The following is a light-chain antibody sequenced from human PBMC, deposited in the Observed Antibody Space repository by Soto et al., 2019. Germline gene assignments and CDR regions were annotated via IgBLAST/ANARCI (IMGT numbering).Light chain of an antibody. CDR1: QSVGSN. J-gene: IGKJ5*01. CDR3: QQVSGWLRT. Sequence: EVVLTQSPDTLSLSPGETATVSCRASQSVGSNLAWYQQKPGQAPRLLIYDAFNRATGIPARFIGSGSGTDFTLTISSLEPEDFAVYYCQQVSGWLRTFGQGTRLEIK. CDR2: DAF. V-gene: IGKV3-11*01.